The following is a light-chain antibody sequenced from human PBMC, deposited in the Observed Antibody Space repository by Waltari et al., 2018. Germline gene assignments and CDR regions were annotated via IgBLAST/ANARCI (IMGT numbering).Light chain of an antibody. V-gene: IGKV1-39*01. CDR1: PSISSY. Sequence: DIHMTQSPSSLSASVGDRVPIPCRASPSISSYLNWYQQKPGKAPKLLNYAASSLQSRVPSRFSGSGSGTDFTLTISSLQPEDFATYYCQQSYSTPPYTFGQGTKLEIK. J-gene: IGKJ2*01. CDR3: QQSYSTPPYT. CDR2: AAS.